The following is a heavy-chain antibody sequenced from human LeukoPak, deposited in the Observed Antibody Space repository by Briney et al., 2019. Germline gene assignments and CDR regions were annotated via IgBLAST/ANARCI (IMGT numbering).Heavy chain of an antibody. Sequence: ASVKVSCTASGYTFTSYYMHWVRQAPGQGLEWMGIINPSGGSTSYAQKFQGRVTMTRDTSTSTVYMELSSLRSEDTAVYYCARQVTNYYGMDVWGQGTTVTVSS. D-gene: IGHD2-21*02. J-gene: IGHJ6*02. CDR3: ARQVTNYYGMDV. CDR2: INPSGGST. CDR1: GYTFTSYY. V-gene: IGHV1-46*01.